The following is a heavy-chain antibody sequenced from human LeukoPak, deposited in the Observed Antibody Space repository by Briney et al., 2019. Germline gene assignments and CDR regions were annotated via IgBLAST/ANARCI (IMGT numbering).Heavy chain of an antibody. J-gene: IGHJ4*02. CDR1: EFTVSSNY. Sequence: GGSLRLSCAASEFTVSSNYMSWVRQAPGKGLEWVSVIYSGGSTYYADSVKGRFTISRDNSKNTLYLQMNSLRAEDTAVFYCARDPGYAIYYFDYWGQGTLVTVSS. V-gene: IGHV3-66*01. D-gene: IGHD3-9*01. CDR2: IYSGGST. CDR3: ARDPGYAIYYFDY.